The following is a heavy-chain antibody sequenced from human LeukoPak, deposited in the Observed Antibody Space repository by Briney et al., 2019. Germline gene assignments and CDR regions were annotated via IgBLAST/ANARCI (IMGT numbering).Heavy chain of an antibody. Sequence: PGGSLRLSCAASGFTFSSYAMSWVRQAPGKGLEWVSGISDSGGSIYYADSVKGRFTISRDNSKNTLYLQMNSLRAEDTAVYYCAKGGSGWYKDYWGQGTLVTVSS. CDR2: ISDSGGSI. V-gene: IGHV3-23*01. CDR1: GFTFSSYA. D-gene: IGHD6-19*01. CDR3: AKGGSGWYKDY. J-gene: IGHJ4*02.